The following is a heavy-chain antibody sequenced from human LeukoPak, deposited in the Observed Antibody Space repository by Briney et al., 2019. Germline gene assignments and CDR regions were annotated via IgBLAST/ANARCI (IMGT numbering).Heavy chain of an antibody. Sequence: GGSLRLSCAASGFTFSNYAMTWVRQAPGKGLEWVASIGGGGTNASYADSVKVRFTVSSDNSKNTLYLQMNSLRAEDTAVYFCAKGGGGSYFDYWGQGTLVTVSS. CDR3: AKGGGGSYFDY. J-gene: IGHJ4*02. CDR2: IGGGGTNA. CDR1: GFTFSNYA. D-gene: IGHD1-26*01. V-gene: IGHV3-23*01.